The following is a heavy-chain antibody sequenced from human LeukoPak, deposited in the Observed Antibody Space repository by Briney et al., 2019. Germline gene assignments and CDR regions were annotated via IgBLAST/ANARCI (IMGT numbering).Heavy chain of an antibody. Sequence: GGSLRLSCAASGFTVSSNYMSWVRQAPGKGLEWVSVIYSGGSTYYADSVKGRFTISRDNSKNTLYLQMNSLKPEDTAVYYCTTLRLDTAMVKYYFDYWGQGTLVTVSS. D-gene: IGHD5-18*01. CDR1: GFTVSSNY. CDR2: IYSGGST. CDR3: TTLRLDTAMVKYYFDY. V-gene: IGHV3-53*01. J-gene: IGHJ4*02.